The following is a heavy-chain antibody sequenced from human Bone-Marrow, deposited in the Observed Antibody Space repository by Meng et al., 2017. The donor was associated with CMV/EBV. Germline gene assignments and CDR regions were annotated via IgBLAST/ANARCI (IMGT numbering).Heavy chain of an antibody. CDR1: GGSISRSSYY. V-gene: IGHV4-39*07. CDR3: ARTTPYYYGMDV. CDR2: IYYSGST. Sequence: SETLSLTCTVSGGSISRSSYYWGWIRQPPGKGLEWIGGIYYSGSTNYNPSLKSRVTISVDTSKNQFSLKLSSVTAADTAVYYCARTTPYYYGMDVWGQGTTVTVSS. D-gene: IGHD1-14*01. J-gene: IGHJ6*02.